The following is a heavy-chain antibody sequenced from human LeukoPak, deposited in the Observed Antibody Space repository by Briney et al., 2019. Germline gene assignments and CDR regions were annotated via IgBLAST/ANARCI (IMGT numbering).Heavy chain of an antibody. Sequence: PGGSLRLSCAASGFTFDDCAMHWVRQAPGKGLEWVSGISWNSGSIGYADSVKGRFTISRDNAKNSLYLQMNSLRAEDTALYYCAKGNGYNPNSIDIWGQGTMVTVSS. J-gene: IGHJ3*02. D-gene: IGHD5-24*01. CDR1: GFTFDDCA. CDR2: ISWNSGSI. CDR3: AKGNGYNPNSIDI. V-gene: IGHV3-9*01.